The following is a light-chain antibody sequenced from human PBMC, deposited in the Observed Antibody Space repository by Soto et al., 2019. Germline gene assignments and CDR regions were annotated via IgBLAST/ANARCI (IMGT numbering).Light chain of an antibody. J-gene: IGKJ5*01. Sequence: DVQMTQSPSSLSASIGDRVSITCRTSQAINNYLNWFQQRPGEAPNLLIYTTSTLQSGVPSRFVGGGSGTHFTLTITNVQPEDFATYYCQQGNETPFTFGQGTRLEI. CDR1: QAINNY. CDR2: TTS. CDR3: QQGNETPFT. V-gene: IGKV1-39*01.